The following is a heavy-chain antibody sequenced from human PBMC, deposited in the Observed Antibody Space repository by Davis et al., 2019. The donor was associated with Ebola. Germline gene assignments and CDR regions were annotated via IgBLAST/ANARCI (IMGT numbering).Heavy chain of an antibody. CDR3: ARAVQGVAATVPYYFYGMDV. CDR2: IYSGGTT. J-gene: IGHJ6*02. CDR1: GFSVSANY. D-gene: IGHD6-25*01. V-gene: IGHV3-53*01. Sequence: PGGSLRLSCAASGFSVSANYMNWVRQAPGKGLEWVSVIYSGGTTYYADSMKGRFTISRDNSKNTLSLQMNSLRAEDTAVYHCARAVQGVAATVPYYFYGMDVWGQGTTVTVSS.